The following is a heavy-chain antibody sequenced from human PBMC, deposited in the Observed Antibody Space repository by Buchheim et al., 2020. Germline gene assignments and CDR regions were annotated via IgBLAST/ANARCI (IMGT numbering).Heavy chain of an antibody. J-gene: IGHJ4*02. CDR1: GGSFSGYY. Sequence: QVQLQQWGAGLLKPSETLSLTCAVYGGSFSGYYWSWIRQPPGKGLEWIGEINHSGSTNYNPSLKSRVTITVDTSKNQFSLKLSSVTAADTAVYYCARGQIFGVVNDYWGQGTL. CDR3: ARGQIFGVVNDY. D-gene: IGHD3-3*01. CDR2: INHSGST. V-gene: IGHV4-34*01.